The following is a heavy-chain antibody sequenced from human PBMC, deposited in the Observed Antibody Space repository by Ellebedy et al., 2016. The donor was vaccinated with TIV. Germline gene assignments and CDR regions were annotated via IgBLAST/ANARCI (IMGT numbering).Heavy chain of an antibody. J-gene: IGHJ5*02. Sequence: MPSETLSLTCTVSGASINSYWNWIRQPPGRGLEYIGYVYYSGKTNYSPSLKDRVTISLDTSKNQFSLKLTSVTAADTAIYFCARDRRELELRGLDPWGQGTLVSVSS. V-gene: IGHV4-59*01. CDR1: GASINSY. CDR3: ARDRRELELRGLDP. D-gene: IGHD1-7*01. CDR2: VYYSGKT.